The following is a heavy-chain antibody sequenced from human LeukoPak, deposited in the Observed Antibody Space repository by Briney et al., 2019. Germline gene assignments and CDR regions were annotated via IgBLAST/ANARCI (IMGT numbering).Heavy chain of an antibody. J-gene: IGHJ4*02. V-gene: IGHV1-3*01. CDR1: GYTFTSYA. CDR2: INAGNGNT. CDR3: ARPSLYGDYPMD. Sequence: ASVKVSCKASGYTFTSYAMHWVRQAPGQRLEWMGWINAGNGNTKYSQKFQGRVTITRDTSASTAYMELSSLRSEDTAVYYCARPSLYGDYPMDWGQGTLVTVSS. D-gene: IGHD4-17*01.